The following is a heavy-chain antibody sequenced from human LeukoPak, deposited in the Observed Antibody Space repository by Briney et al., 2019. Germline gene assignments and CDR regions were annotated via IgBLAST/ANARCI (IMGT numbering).Heavy chain of an antibody. J-gene: IGHJ4*02. D-gene: IGHD1-26*01. CDR1: GGTFSSYA. CDR3: ARAGYSRFVDDLDY. V-gene: IGHV1-69*05. CDR2: IIPIFGTA. Sequence: ASVKVSCKASGGTFSSYAISWVRQAPGQGLEWMGRIIPIFGTANYAQKFQGRVTITTDESTSTAYMELSSLRSEDTAVYYCARAGYSRFVDDLDYWGQGTLVIVSS.